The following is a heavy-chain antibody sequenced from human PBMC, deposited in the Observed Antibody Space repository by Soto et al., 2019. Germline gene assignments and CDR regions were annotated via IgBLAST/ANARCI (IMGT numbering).Heavy chain of an antibody. CDR3: AKDRGAGTDCPID. D-gene: IGHD6-19*01. CDR1: GFTFSNYG. CDR2: ISGSRGST. J-gene: IGHJ4*02. V-gene: IGHV3-23*01. Sequence: EVQLLESGGGLVQPGGSLRLSCAASGFTFSNYGMSWVRQAPGKGLEWVSAISGSRGSTNYADSVKGRFTISRDNSKNTLYLQMNSLRAEDTAVYYCAKDRGAGTDCPIDWGQGTLVTVSS.